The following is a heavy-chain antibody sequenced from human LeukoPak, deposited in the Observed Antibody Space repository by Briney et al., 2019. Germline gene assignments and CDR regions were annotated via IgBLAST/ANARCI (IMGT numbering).Heavy chain of an antibody. V-gene: IGHV3-66*01. CDR2: IYSGGST. CDR1: GFTVSSNY. Sequence: GGSLRLSCAASGFTVSSNYMSWVRQAPGKGLEWVSVIYSGGSTYYADSVKGRFTISRDNSKNTLYLQMNSLRAEDTAVYYCARGPSANVGQAFDIWGQGTMVTVSS. CDR3: ARGPSANVGQAFDI. J-gene: IGHJ3*02.